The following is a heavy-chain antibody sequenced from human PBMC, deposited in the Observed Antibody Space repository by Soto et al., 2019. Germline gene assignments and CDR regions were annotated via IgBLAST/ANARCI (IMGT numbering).Heavy chain of an antibody. V-gene: IGHV4-34*01. CDR2: INHSGST. Sequence: SETLSLTCAVYGGSFSGYYWSWIRQPPGKGLEWIGEINHSGSTNYNPSLKSRVTISVDTSKNQFSLKLSSVTAADTAVYYCARGGIAARIYYYYYGMDVWGQGTTVTVSS. D-gene: IGHD6-6*01. CDR1: GGSFSGYY. CDR3: ARGGIAARIYYYYYGMDV. J-gene: IGHJ6*02.